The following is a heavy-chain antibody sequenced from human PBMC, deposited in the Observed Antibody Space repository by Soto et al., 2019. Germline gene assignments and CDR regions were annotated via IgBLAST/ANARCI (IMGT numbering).Heavy chain of an antibody. D-gene: IGHD2-21*02. CDR1: GFTFSSYG. CDR3: AKDLCGDCSAFDY. V-gene: IGHV3-30*18. J-gene: IGHJ4*02. CDR2: ISYDGSNK. Sequence: VQLVESGGGVVQPGRSLRLSCAASGFTFSSYGMHWVRQAPGKGLEWVAVISYDGSNKYYADSVKGRFTISRDNSKNTLYLQMNSLRAEDTAVYYCAKDLCGDCSAFDYWGQGTLVTVSS.